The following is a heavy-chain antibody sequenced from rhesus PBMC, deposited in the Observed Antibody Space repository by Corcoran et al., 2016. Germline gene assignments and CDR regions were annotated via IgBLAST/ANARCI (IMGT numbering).Heavy chain of an antibody. CDR2: ISGSGGST. Sequence: QVQLQESGPGLVKPSETLSLTCAVSGYSIRSNYWSWIRQPPGKGLEWIGRISGSGGSTDYNPSLKRRVTISTDTSKNQFSLKLSSVTAADTAVYYCARDRRRPLGLDSWGQGVVVTVSS. CDR3: ARDRRRPLGLDS. CDR1: GYSIRSNY. J-gene: IGHJ6*01. V-gene: IGHV4-173*01. D-gene: IGHD2-15*01.